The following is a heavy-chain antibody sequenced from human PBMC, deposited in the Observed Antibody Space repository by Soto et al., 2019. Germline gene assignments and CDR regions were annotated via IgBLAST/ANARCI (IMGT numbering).Heavy chain of an antibody. D-gene: IGHD6-19*01. CDR1: GFTFSSYA. V-gene: IGHV3-30-3*01. J-gene: IGHJ4*02. CDR2: ISYEGSNK. CDR3: ARDTNIAVAGGDY. Sequence: GGSLRLSCAASGFTFSSYAMHWVRQAPGTGLEWVAVISYEGSNKYYADSVKGRFTISRDNSKNTLYLQMNSLRAEDTAVYYCARDTNIAVAGGDYWGQGTLVTVSS.